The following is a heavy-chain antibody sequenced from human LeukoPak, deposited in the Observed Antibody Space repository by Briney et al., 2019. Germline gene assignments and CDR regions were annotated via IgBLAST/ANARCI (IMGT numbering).Heavy chain of an antibody. CDR2: ITYDGNNK. Sequence: GWSLRLSCAASGFTFSSYGMHWVRQAPGKVLEWLAVITYDGNNKYYGDSGDGRFTISRDNSKNTLSLQMNGLGAEDTAVYYCAKRDYFGSVDSYYAMDVWGQGTTVTVSS. V-gene: IGHV3-30*18. CDR3: AKRDYFGSVDSYYAMDV. J-gene: IGHJ6*02. CDR1: GFTFSSYG. D-gene: IGHD3-10*01.